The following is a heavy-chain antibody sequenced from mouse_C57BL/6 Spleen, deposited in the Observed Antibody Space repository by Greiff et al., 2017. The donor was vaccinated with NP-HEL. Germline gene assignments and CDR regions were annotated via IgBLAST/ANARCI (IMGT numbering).Heavy chain of an antibody. CDR2: ISSGSSTI. CDR1: GFTFSDYG. J-gene: IGHJ2*01. CDR3: ARGYYGSSYTIFDY. Sequence: EVKVEESGGGLVKPGGSLKLSCAASGFTFSDYGMHWVRQAPEKGLEWVAYISSGSSTIYYADTVKGRFTISRDNAKNTLFLQMTSLRSEDTAMYYCARGYYGSSYTIFDYWGQGTTLTVSS. V-gene: IGHV5-17*01. D-gene: IGHD1-1*01.